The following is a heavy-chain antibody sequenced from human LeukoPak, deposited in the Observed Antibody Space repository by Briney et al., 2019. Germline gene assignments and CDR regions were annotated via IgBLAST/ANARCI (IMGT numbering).Heavy chain of an antibody. CDR3: ARGLGYCSGGSCFSLSFDY. CDR1: GGSISSYY. D-gene: IGHD2-15*01. V-gene: IGHV4-59*01. CDR2: IYYSGST. Sequence: PSETLSLTCTVSGGSISSYYWSWIRQPPGKGLEWIGYIYYSGSTNYNPSLKSRVTISVDTSKNQFSLKLSSVTAADTAVYYCARGLGYCSGGSCFSLSFDYWGQGTLVTVSS. J-gene: IGHJ4*02.